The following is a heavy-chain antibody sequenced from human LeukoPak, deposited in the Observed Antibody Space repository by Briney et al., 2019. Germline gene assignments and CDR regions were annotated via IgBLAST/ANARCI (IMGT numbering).Heavy chain of an antibody. D-gene: IGHD5-18*01. V-gene: IGHV3-23*01. Sequence: KAGGSLRLSCAASGFTFSWYATTWVRQSPGKGLEWVATINDYGDTTHYAYSVKGRFTISRDNSGSLLYLQMHSLRAEDTAIYFCASQQPPRFYWGQGTLVTVSS. J-gene: IGHJ4*02. CDR1: GFTFSWYA. CDR3: ASQQPPRFY. CDR2: INDYGDTT.